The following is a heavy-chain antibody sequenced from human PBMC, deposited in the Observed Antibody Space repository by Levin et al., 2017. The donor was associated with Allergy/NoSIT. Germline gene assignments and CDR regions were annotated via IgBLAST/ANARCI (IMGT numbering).Heavy chain of an antibody. Sequence: QPGGSLRLSCAASGFIFSSYEMNWVRQAPGKGLEYLAHISQTGSVTFYAESVRGRFTISRDNAKNSLYLQINNLRAEDTALYYCAKDNMDGASPQDLWGQGTLVTVSS. D-gene: IGHD1-26*01. CDR3: AKDNMDGASPQDL. V-gene: IGHV3-48*03. CDR1: GFIFSSYE. CDR2: ISQTGSVT. J-gene: IGHJ5*02.